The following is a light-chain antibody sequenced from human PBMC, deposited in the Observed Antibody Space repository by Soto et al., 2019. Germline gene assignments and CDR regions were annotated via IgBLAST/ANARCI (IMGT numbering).Light chain of an antibody. V-gene: IGLV2-23*01. CDR1: SSAF. CDR2: EDN. Sequence: LTQPASVSGSPGQSITISCTGASSAFSWCQHHPGKAPQLIIYEDNKRPSRVSNRFSGSKSGNTASLTITGLQAEDEATYCISDDGMMFGGGTKVTVL. J-gene: IGLJ3*02. CDR3: SDDGMM.